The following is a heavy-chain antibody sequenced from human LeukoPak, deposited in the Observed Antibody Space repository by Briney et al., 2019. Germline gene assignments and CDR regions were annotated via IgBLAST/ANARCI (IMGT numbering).Heavy chain of an antibody. J-gene: IGHJ3*02. CDR1: GFTFSSYG. CDR2: ISGSGGST. D-gene: IGHD3-9*01. Sequence: GGSLRLSCAASGFTFSSYGMSWVRQAPGKGLDWVSAISGSGGSTYYADSVKGRFTISRDNSKNTLYLQMNSLRAEDTAVYYCTKEPAYDILTGYSDDAFDIWGQGTMVTVSS. CDR3: TKEPAYDILTGYSDDAFDI. V-gene: IGHV3-23*01.